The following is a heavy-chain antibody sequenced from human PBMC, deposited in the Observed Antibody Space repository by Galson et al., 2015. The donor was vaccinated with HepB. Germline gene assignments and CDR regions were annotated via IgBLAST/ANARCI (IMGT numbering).Heavy chain of an antibody. D-gene: IGHD3-22*01. CDR3: AATYYYDSSGYYAAGDAFDI. Sequence: SVKVSCKASGYTFTSYGISWVRQAPGQGLEWMGWISAYNGNTNYAQKLQGRVTMTTDTSTSTAYMELRSLRSDDTAVYYCAATYYYDSSGYYAAGDAFDIWGQGTMVTVSS. CDR2: ISAYNGNT. CDR1: GYTFTSYG. V-gene: IGHV1-18*04. J-gene: IGHJ3*02.